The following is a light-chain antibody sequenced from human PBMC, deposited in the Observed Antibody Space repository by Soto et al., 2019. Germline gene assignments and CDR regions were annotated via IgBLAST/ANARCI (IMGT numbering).Light chain of an antibody. V-gene: IGKV3D-15*01. CDR1: QSVSSN. CDR3: QQYNSWPLT. J-gene: IGKJ4*01. CDR2: DIS. Sequence: EIVLTQSPGTLSLSPGERATLSCRASQSVSSNLAWYQQKPGQPPRLLIYDISTRATGIPTRFSGSGSGTGFTLTISSRQSEDFAVYYCQQYNSWPLTFGGGTKVDIK.